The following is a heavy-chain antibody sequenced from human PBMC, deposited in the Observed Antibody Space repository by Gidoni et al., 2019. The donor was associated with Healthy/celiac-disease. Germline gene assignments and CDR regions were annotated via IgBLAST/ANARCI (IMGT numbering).Heavy chain of an antibody. V-gene: IGHV3-49*04. J-gene: IGHJ5*02. CDR1: GFTFGDYA. Sequence: EVQLVESGGGLVQPGRSLRLSCTASGFTFGDYAIRWVRQATGKGLEWVGFIRSKAYGGTTEYAASVKGRFTSSRDDSKSIAYLQMNSLKTEDTAVYYCTRDRGHFGELFFDPWGQGTLVTVSS. CDR2: IRSKAYGGTT. CDR3: TRDRGHFGELFFDP. D-gene: IGHD3-10*01.